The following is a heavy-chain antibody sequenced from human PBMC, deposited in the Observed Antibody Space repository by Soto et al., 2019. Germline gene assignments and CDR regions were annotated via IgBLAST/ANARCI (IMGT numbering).Heavy chain of an antibody. CDR2: ISGSGDKT. D-gene: IGHD2-8*01. CDR1: RFTFKYYA. J-gene: IGHJ1*01. V-gene: IGHV3-23*01. CDR3: ARESKWYGGQYFQD. Sequence: EVQLLQSGGGLAQPGTSLRLSCAASRFTFKYYAMTWVRLAPGKGLEWVSTISGSGDKTDYADSVKGRFRVSRDNSKDTLYLQMDSLRADDTALYYCARESKWYGGQYFQDWGQGTLVTVSS.